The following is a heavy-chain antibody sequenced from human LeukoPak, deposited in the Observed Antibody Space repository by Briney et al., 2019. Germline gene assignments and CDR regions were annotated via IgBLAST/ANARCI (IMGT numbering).Heavy chain of an antibody. CDR3: ARDPGWYGEFDY. CDR1: GYTFTSYD. J-gene: IGHJ4*02. D-gene: IGHD2-15*01. CDR2: MNPNSGNT. V-gene: IGHV1-8*03. Sequence: ASVKVSCKASGYTFTSYDINWVRQATGQGLEWMGWMNPNSGNTGYAQKFQGRVTITRNTSISTAYMELSSLRSEDTAVYYCARDPGWYGEFDYWGQGTLVTVSS.